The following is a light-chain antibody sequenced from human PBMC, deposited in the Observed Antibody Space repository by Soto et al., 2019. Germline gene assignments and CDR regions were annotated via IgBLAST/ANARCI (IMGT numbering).Light chain of an antibody. CDR1: QSVSSN. J-gene: IGKJ2*01. Sequence: EIVMTQSPATLSVSPGERATLSCRASQSVSSNLAWYQQKPGQAPRLLIYGASTRATGIPARFSGSGSGTEFPLTISSLQSEDFAVYYCQQYNNFYTFGQGTKLEIK. V-gene: IGKV3-15*01. CDR3: QQYNNFYT. CDR2: GAS.